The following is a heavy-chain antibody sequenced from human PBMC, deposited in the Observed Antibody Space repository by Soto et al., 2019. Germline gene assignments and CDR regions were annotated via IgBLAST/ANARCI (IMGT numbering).Heavy chain of an antibody. V-gene: IGHV2-5*01. CDR3: ANTEHSDSSGAYDY. D-gene: IGHD6-6*01. Sequence: SGPTLVNPTQTLTLTCTFSGFSLTTGGLAVGWIRQPPGKALEWLALIYWNDDKRYSPSLRNRLTITQDTSKNQVVLTMTNMDPVDTDTYSCANTEHSDSSGAYDYWGQGTLVTVSS. CDR2: IYWNDDK. J-gene: IGHJ4*02. CDR1: GFSLTTGGLA.